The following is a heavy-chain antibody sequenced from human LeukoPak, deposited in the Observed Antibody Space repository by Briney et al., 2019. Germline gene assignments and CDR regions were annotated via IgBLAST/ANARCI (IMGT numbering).Heavy chain of an antibody. Sequence: ASVKVSCKASGYTFTTYAMNWVRQAPGQGLEWMGWINTNTGNPTYAQGFTGRFVFSLDTSVSTAYLQIGSLKAEDTAVYYCARESPYYYDTSDYSGKADSWGQGTLVTVSS. CDR3: ARESPYYYDTSDYSGKADS. V-gene: IGHV7-4-1*01. CDR2: INTNTGNP. D-gene: IGHD3-22*01. J-gene: IGHJ4*02. CDR1: GYTFTTYA.